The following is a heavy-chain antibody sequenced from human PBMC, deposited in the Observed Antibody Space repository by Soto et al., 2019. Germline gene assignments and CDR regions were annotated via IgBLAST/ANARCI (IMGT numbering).Heavy chain of an antibody. J-gene: IGHJ4*02. CDR1: GYTFTGYY. CDR3: AREGIAAAGIDY. CDR2: INPNSGGT. V-gene: IGHV1-2*04. D-gene: IGHD6-13*01. Sequence: ASVKVSCKASGYTFTGYYMHWVRQAPGQGLEWMGWINPNSGGTNYAQKFQGWVTMTRDTSISTAYMELSRLRSDDTAVYYCAREGIAAAGIDYWGQGTLVTVSS.